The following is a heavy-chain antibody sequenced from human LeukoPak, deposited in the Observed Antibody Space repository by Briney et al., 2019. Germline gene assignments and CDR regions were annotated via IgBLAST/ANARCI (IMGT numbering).Heavy chain of an antibody. CDR1: GFTFSSYA. V-gene: IGHV3-23*01. CDR3: AKDSTLFWSGYSLD. D-gene: IGHD3-3*01. Sequence: GGSLRLSCAASGFTFSSYAVSWVRQAPGKGLEWVSAISGSGGSTYYADSVKGRFTISRDNSKNTLYLQMNSLRAEDTAVYYCAKDSTLFWSGYSLDWGQGTLVTVSS. J-gene: IGHJ4*02. CDR2: ISGSGGST.